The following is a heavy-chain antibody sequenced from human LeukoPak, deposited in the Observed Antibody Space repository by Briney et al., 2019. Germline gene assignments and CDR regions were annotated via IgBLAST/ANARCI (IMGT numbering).Heavy chain of an antibody. Sequence: GRSLRLSCAASGFTFSSYAMHWVRQAPGKGLEWVAVISYDGSNKYYADSVKGRFTISRDNSKNTLYLQMNSLRAEDTAVYYCARESYASDAFDIWGQGTMVTVSS. V-gene: IGHV3-30*04. CDR2: ISYDGSNK. CDR3: ARESYASDAFDI. D-gene: IGHD1-26*01. J-gene: IGHJ3*02. CDR1: GFTFSSYA.